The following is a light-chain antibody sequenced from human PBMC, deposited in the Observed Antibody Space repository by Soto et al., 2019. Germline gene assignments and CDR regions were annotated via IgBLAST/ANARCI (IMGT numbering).Light chain of an antibody. V-gene: IGLV2-14*01. CDR2: EVS. Sequence: QSVLTQPASVSGSPGQSITIPCTGTSSDVGAYNSVCWHQQHPGKAPKLMIYEVSTRPSGVSDRFSASKSGNTASLTISGLQADDEADYYCSSFTRSDTWVFGGGTKLTV. CDR3: SSFTRSDTWV. CDR1: SSDVGAYNS. J-gene: IGLJ3*02.